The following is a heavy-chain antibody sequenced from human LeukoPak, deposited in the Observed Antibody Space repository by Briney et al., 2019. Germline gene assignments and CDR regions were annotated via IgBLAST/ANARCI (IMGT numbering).Heavy chain of an antibody. CDR2: INHSGST. CDR1: GGSFSGYY. CDR3: ARGRLSDYVWGSYRYLLDY. Sequence: SETLSLTCAVYGGSFSGYYWSRIRQPPGKGLEWIGEINHSGSTNYNPSLKSRVTISVDTSKNQFSLKLSSVTAADTAVYYCARGRLSDYVWGSYRYLLDYWGQGTLVTVSS. V-gene: IGHV4-34*01. J-gene: IGHJ4*02. D-gene: IGHD3-16*02.